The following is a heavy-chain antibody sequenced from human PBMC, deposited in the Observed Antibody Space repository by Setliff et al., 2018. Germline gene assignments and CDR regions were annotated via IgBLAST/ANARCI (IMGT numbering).Heavy chain of an antibody. CDR3: ARNWATAQHYYYGMDV. V-gene: IGHV3-33*08. CDR1: GFRFNGHG. Sequence: GGSLRLSCAASGFRFNGHGMHWVRQAPGKGLEWVALIWNDGSTKFYGDSVKGRFTISRDNSKNTLYLQMDTLRAEDTAVYYCARNWATAQHYYYGMDVWGQGTTVTVSS. CDR2: IWNDGSTK. D-gene: IGHD2-21*02. J-gene: IGHJ6*02.